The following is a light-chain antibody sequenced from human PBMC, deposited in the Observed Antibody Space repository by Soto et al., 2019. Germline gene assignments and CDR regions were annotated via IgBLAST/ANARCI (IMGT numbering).Light chain of an antibody. CDR3: QQYDSSPVT. J-gene: IGKJ1*01. Sequence: EIVLTQSPGTLSLSPGERATLSCRASQSVSSSYLAWYQQKPGQAPRLLIYGASSRATGIPDRFSGSGSGTTFTPTISRLEPEDFAVYYCQQYDSSPVTFGQGTKVEIK. CDR2: GAS. CDR1: QSVSSSY. V-gene: IGKV3-20*01.